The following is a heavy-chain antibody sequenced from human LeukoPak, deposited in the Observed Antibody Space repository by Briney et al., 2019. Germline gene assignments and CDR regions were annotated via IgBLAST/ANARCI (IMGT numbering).Heavy chain of an antibody. V-gene: IGHV4-59*08. CDR1: GGSISSSY. CDR3: ARLRGGGNGMDV. J-gene: IGHJ6*02. D-gene: IGHD3-16*01. CDR2: IYYSGSI. Sequence: PSETLSLTCTVSGGSISSSYWSWIRRPPGKGLEWIGYIYYSGSINYNPSLKSRVTISVDTSKNQFSLKMSSVTAADTAVYYCARLRGGGNGMDVWGQGTTVTVSS.